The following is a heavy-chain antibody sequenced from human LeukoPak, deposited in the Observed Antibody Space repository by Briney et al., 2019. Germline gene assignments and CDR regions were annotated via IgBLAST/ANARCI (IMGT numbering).Heavy chain of an antibody. D-gene: IGHD3-22*01. CDR1: GFTFDDYT. Sequence: GGSLRLSCAASGFTFDDYTMPWVRQAPGKGLEWVSLISWDRGSTYYADSVKGRFTISRDNSKNSLYLQMNSLRTEDTALYYCAKEYYYDSSGYYLDQYNSVAPFDYWGQGTLVTVSS. CDR2: ISWDRGST. CDR3: AKEYYYDSSGYYLDQYNSVAPFDY. V-gene: IGHV3-43*01. J-gene: IGHJ4*02.